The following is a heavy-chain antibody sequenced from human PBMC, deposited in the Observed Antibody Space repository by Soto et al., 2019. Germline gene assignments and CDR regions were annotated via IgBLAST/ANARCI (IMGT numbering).Heavy chain of an antibody. CDR3: AVSTYYYDSSGARGAAFFDY. J-gene: IGHJ4*02. CDR1: GGSISSGGYY. D-gene: IGHD3-22*01. CDR2: IYYSGST. V-gene: IGHV4-31*03. Sequence: SETLSLTCTVSGGSISSGGYYWSWIRQHPGKGLEWIGYIYYSGSTYYNPSPKSRVTISVDTSKNQFSRKLSSVTAADTAVYYCAVSTYYYDSSGARGAAFFDYWGQGTLVTVSS.